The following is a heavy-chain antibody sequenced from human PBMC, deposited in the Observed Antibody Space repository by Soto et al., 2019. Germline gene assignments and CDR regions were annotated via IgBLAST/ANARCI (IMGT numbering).Heavy chain of an antibody. D-gene: IGHD3-9*01. CDR1: GGSISSYY. CDR2: IYYSGST. Sequence: SETLSLTCTVSGGSISSYYWSWIRQPPGKGLEWIGYIYYSGSTNYNPSLKSRVTISVDTSKNQFSLKLSSVTAADTAVYYCARGRRDYDILTGYYTGYYFDYWGQGTLVTVSS. V-gene: IGHV4-59*01. J-gene: IGHJ4*02. CDR3: ARGRRDYDILTGYYTGYYFDY.